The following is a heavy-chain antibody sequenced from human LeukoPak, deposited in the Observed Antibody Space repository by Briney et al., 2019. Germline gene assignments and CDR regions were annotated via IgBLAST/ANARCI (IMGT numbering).Heavy chain of an antibody. V-gene: IGHV4-34*01. D-gene: IGHD6-19*01. Sequence: SEALSLTCAVYGGSFSGYYWSWIRQPPGKGLEWIGEINHSGSTNYNPSLKSRVTISVDTSKNQFSLKLSSVTAADTAVYYCAREEALSGRSDYWGQGTLVTVSS. CDR3: AREEALSGRSDY. J-gene: IGHJ4*02. CDR2: INHSGST. CDR1: GGSFSGYY.